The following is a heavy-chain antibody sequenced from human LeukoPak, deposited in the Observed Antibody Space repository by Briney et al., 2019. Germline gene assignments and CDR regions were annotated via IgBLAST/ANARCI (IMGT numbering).Heavy chain of an antibody. V-gene: IGHV1-8*01. Sequence: VASVKVSCKASGYTFTSYDINWVRQATGQGLEWMGWMNPNSGNTGYAQKFQGRVTMTRNTSISTAYMELSSLRSEDPAVYYCARGPPSHASSGYAFDIWGPGTMVNVSS. D-gene: IGHD3-22*01. CDR2: MNPNSGNT. CDR3: ARGPPSHASSGYAFDI. CDR1: GYTFTSYD. J-gene: IGHJ3*02.